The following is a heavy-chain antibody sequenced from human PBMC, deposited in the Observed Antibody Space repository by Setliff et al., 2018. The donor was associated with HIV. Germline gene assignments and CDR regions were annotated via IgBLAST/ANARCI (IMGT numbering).Heavy chain of an antibody. D-gene: IGHD6-13*01. CDR3: AREDSSWYGSLDY. V-gene: IGHV3-23*01. Sequence: GGSLRLSCAASGFMFTSYAMTRVRQAPGKGLEWASTIRGSGDTTHYADFVKGRFTISRDNSEDTLYLQMNSLRAEDMAVYYCAREDSSWYGSLDYWGQGTLVTVSS. CDR1: GFMFTSYA. CDR2: IRGSGDTT. J-gene: IGHJ4*02.